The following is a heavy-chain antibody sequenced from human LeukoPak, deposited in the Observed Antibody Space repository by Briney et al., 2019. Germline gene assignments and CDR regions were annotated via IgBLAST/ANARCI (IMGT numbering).Heavy chain of an antibody. CDR1: GFTFSDSF. V-gene: IGHV3-11*01. CDR3: ARGDSSGVPDH. Sequence: PGGSLRLSCAASGFTFSDSFMNWIRQAPGKGLEWLSYISHSGSNLDYAESVRGRFTISRDNANHSLYLQINSLRAEDTAVYYCARGDSSGVPDHWGQGTLVTVSS. D-gene: IGHD3-22*01. CDR2: ISHSGSNL. J-gene: IGHJ4*02.